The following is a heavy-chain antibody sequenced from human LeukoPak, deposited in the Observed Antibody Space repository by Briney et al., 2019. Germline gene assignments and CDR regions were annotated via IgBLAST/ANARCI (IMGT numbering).Heavy chain of an antibody. V-gene: IGHV3-7*01. Sequence: GGSLRLSCAASRFTFSNYWMSWVRQAPGKGLEWVASIKSDGSGKFYVDSVKGRFTISRDNARNSPYLQMNRLRAEDTAVYYCARDADLGTTITGGFDIWGQGTKVTVSS. J-gene: IGHJ3*02. CDR3: ARDADLGTTITGGFDI. CDR2: IKSDGSGK. CDR1: RFTFSNYW. D-gene: IGHD5-24*01.